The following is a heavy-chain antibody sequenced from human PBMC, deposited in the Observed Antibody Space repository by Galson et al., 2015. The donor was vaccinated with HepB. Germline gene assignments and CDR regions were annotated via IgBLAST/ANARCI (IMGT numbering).Heavy chain of an antibody. J-gene: IGHJ4*02. D-gene: IGHD2-2*02. CDR2: IYFSGST. V-gene: IGHV4-30-4*01. CDR3: ARVRKKETTRHCHSPSCYRDFDY. CDR1: GGSINSGDYY. Sequence: TLSLTCTVSGGSINSGDYYWSWLRQPPGKGLEWIAYIYFSGSTYYNPSLKSRISVSIDTSKNQFSLELSSVTAADTAVYYCARVRKKETTRHCHSPSCYRDFDYWGQGTLVTVSS.